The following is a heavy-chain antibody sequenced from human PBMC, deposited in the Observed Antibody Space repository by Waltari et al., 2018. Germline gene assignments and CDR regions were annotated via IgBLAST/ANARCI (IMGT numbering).Heavy chain of an antibody. Sequence: EVQLVESGGGLVKPGGSLRLSCVASGVHVDYSSLNWVRQAPGKGLEWVSSISSSSAYIYYADSVKGRFTVSRDNARNSLYLQMNSLRAEDSGLYYCARRFCSGGDCYWIFDFWGQGTLVTVSS. CDR1: GVHVDYSS. J-gene: IGHJ4*02. V-gene: IGHV3-21*01. D-gene: IGHD2-21*02. CDR2: ISSSSAYI. CDR3: ARRFCSGGDCYWIFDF.